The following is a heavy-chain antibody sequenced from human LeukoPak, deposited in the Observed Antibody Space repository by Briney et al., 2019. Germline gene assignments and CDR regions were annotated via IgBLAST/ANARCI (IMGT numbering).Heavy chain of an antibody. D-gene: IGHD3-16*01. CDR3: AREGSRFLLYNWFDP. CDR2: IYYSGST. V-gene: IGHV4-38-2*02. J-gene: IGHJ5*02. CDR1: GYSISSGYY. Sequence: PSETLSLTCTVSGYSISSGYYWGWIRQPPGKGLEWIGSIYYSGSTHYDPSLKSRVTISVDTSKNQFSLKLSSVTAADTAVYYCAREGSRFLLYNWFDPWGQGTLVTVSS.